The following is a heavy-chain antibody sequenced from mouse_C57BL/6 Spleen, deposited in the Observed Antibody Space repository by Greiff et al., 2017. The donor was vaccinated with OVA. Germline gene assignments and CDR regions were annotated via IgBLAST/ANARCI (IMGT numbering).Heavy chain of an antibody. D-gene: IGHD3-3*01. CDR3: ARGGGRDLYFDV. CDR1: GYTFTSYW. V-gene: IGHV1-55*01. CDR2: IYPGSGST. J-gene: IGHJ1*03. Sequence: QVQLQQPGAELVKPGASVKMSCKASGYTFTSYWITWVKQRPGQGLEWIGDIYPGSGSTNYNEKFKSKATLTVDTSSSTAYMQLSSLTSEDSAVYYCARGGGRDLYFDVWGTGTTVTVSS.